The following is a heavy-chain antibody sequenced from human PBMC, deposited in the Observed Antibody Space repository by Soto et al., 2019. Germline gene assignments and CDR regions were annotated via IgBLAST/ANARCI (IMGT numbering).Heavy chain of an antibody. V-gene: IGHV4-59*01. Sequence: QVQLQESGPGLVKPSETLSLTCTVSGASISSYYWRWIRQPPGKGLEWMGYIYYSGSTNYNPSLKSRVTISVDTSKNQFSLKLSSVTAADTAVYYGARLVVVPHCSGGSCYSYYYGMDVWGQGTTVTVSS. CDR1: GASISSYY. CDR3: ARLVVVPHCSGGSCYSYYYGMDV. J-gene: IGHJ6*02. D-gene: IGHD2-15*01. CDR2: IYYSGST.